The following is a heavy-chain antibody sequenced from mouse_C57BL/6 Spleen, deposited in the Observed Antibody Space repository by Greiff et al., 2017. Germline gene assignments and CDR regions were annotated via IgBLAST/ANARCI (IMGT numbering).Heavy chain of an antibody. D-gene: IGHD1-1*02. CDR2: INPGSGGT. Sequence: VQLQQSGAELVRPGTSVKVSCKASGYAFTNYLIEWVKQRPGQGLEWIGVINPGSGGTNYNEKFKGKATLTAYKSSSTAYMQLSSLTSEDSAVYFCAKEEGYGYANGYFDVWGTGTTVTVSS. CDR3: AKEEGYGYANGYFDV. J-gene: IGHJ1*03. CDR1: GYAFTNYL. V-gene: IGHV1-54*01.